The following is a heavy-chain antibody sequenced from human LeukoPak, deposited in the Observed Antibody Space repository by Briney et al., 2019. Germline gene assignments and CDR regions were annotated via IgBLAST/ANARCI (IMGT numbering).Heavy chain of an antibody. CDR2: IYYRGTT. CDR3: ARLPRYGGYDHFDY. CDR1: GDSIDSYY. V-gene: IGHV4-59*12. D-gene: IGHD5-12*01. J-gene: IGHJ4*02. Sequence: ASETLSLTCTVSGDSIDSYYWSWIRQPPGKGLEWIGYIYYRGTTSYNPFLKSRVTISVDTSKNQFSLTLNSVTAADTAVYYCARLPRYGGYDHFDYWGQGILVIVSS.